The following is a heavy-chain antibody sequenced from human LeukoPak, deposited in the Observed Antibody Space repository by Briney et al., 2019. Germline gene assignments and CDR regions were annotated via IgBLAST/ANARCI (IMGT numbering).Heavy chain of an antibody. Sequence: GGSLRLSCAASGFTFSSYEMNWVRQAPGKGLEWVSYISSSGSTIYYADSVKGRFTISRDNAKNSLYLQMNSLRAEDTAVYYCAKAVVIVPTATPFDYWDQGTLVTVSS. V-gene: IGHV3-48*03. CDR2: ISSSGSTI. D-gene: IGHD2-2*01. J-gene: IGHJ4*02. CDR1: GFTFSSYE. CDR3: AKAVVIVPTATPFDY.